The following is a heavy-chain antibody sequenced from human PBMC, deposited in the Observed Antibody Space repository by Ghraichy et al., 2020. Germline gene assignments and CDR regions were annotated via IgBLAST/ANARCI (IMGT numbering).Heavy chain of an antibody. CDR3: ARDQAYCSGGTCFPSDY. J-gene: IGHJ4*02. D-gene: IGHD2-21*01. V-gene: IGHV1-18*01. Sequence: ASVKVSCKASGYIFTSYGMSWVRQARGQGLEWMGWIITYNGNTNYAQKFQGRVTMTTDTFTSTAYMELRSLRSDDTAVYYCARDQAYCSGGTCFPSDYWGQGTPVTVSS. CDR2: IITYNGNT. CDR1: GYIFTSYG.